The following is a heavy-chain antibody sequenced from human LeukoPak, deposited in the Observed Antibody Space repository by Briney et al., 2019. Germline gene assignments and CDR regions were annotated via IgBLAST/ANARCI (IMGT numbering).Heavy chain of an antibody. Sequence: ASVKVSCKASGYTFTSYGISWVRQAPGQGLEWMGIINPSGGSTSYAQKFQGRVTMTRDTSTSTVYMELSSLRSEDTAVYYCASSRSRDGYNYWGQGTLVTVSS. CDR2: INPSGGST. J-gene: IGHJ4*02. D-gene: IGHD5-24*01. V-gene: IGHV1-46*01. CDR3: ASSRSRDGYNY. CDR1: GYTFTSYG.